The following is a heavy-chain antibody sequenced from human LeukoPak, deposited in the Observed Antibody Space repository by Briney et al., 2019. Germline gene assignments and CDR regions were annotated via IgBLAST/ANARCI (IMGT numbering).Heavy chain of an antibody. CDR3: ARGIAVAGRFDY. Sequence: GASVKVSCKVSGYTLTELSMHWVRQAPGKGLEWMGGIIPIFGTANYAQKFQGRVTITADESTSTAYMELSSLRSEDTAVYYCARGIAVAGRFDYWGQGTLVTVSS. CDR2: IIPIFGTA. CDR1: GYTLTELS. V-gene: IGHV1-69*13. D-gene: IGHD6-19*01. J-gene: IGHJ4*02.